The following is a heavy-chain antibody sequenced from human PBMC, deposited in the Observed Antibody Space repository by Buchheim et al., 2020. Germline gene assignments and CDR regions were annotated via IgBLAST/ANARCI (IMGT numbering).Heavy chain of an antibody. J-gene: IGHJ6*02. CDR3: AKQLLAGYYYGMDV. CDR1: GFTFSSYG. Sequence: QVQLVESGGGVVQPGRSLRLSCAASGFTFSSYGMHWVRQAPGKGLEWVAVISYDGSNKYYADSVKGRFTISRDNSKNTLYLQMSSLRAEDTAVYYCAKQLLAGYYYGMDVWGQGTT. V-gene: IGHV3-30*18. CDR2: ISYDGSNK. D-gene: IGHD2-2*01.